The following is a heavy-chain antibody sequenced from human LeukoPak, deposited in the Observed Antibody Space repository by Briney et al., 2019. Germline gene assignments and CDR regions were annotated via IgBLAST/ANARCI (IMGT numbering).Heavy chain of an antibody. CDR3: AKDHRTIFGVVITLFFDY. V-gene: IGHV3-23*01. D-gene: IGHD3-3*01. J-gene: IGHJ4*02. CDR1: GFTFSSYA. Sequence: GGSLRLSCAASGFTFSSYAMSWVRQAPGKGLEWVSAISGSGGSTYYADSVKGRFTISRDNSKNTLYLQMNSLRAEDTAVCYCAKDHRTIFGVVITLFFDYWGQGTLVTVSS. CDR2: ISGSGGST.